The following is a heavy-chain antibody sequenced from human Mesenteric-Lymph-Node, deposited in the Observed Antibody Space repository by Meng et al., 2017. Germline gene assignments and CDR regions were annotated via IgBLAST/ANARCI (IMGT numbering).Heavy chain of an antibody. CDR2: IYTSGST. V-gene: IGHV4-61*02. CDR3: ARDGGSSWYWYFDL. CDR1: GGSISSGNYY. D-gene: IGHD6-13*01. Sequence: SETLSLTCTVSGGSISSGNYYWGWIRQPAGKGLEWIGRIYTSGSTNYNPSLKSRVTMSVDTSKNQFSLKLSSVTAADTAVYYCARDGGSSWYWYFDLWGRGTLVTVSS. J-gene: IGHJ2*01.